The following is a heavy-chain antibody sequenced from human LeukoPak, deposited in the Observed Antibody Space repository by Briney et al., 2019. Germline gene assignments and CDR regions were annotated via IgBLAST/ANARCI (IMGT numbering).Heavy chain of an antibody. J-gene: IGHJ4*02. CDR1: AASFSSNSSV. V-gene: IGHV6-1*01. D-gene: IGHD2-2*01. CDR2: TYYKSRWSN. CDR3: ARGDQAFDY. Sequence: SPTLSLTCSISAASFSSNSSVLNWIRQSPSKGLEWLGRTYYKSRWSNNYAVSVKSRITINPDTSGNQFTLQLNSVTPEDTALYYCARGDQAFDYWGQGTLVSVSS.